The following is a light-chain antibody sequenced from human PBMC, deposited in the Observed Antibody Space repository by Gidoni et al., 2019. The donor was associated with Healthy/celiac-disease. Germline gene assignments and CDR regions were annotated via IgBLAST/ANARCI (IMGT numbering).Light chain of an antibody. CDR1: QTFASSH. CDR2: RTS. Sequence: EIVLTQSPGTLSLSPGERATLSCRASQTFASSHLAWYQQKPGQAPSLLIYRTSTRATGIPDRFSGSGSGTDFTLTISRLEPEDFAVYYCQQYGNSPYTFGQXTKLAI. J-gene: IGKJ2*01. CDR3: QQYGNSPYT. V-gene: IGKV3-20*01.